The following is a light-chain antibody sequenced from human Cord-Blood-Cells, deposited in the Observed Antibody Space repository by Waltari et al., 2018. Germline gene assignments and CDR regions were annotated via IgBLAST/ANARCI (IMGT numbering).Light chain of an antibody. Sequence: IVLTQSPATLSSPPGERATLSCRASQSVSSSYLAEYQQKPGQAPRLLIYGASSRATGIPDRFSGSGSGTDFTLTISRLEPEDYAVYYCQQYGSSPPITFGPGTKVDIK. CDR1: QSVSSSY. CDR2: GAS. J-gene: IGKJ3*01. CDR3: QQYGSSPPIT. V-gene: IGKV3-20*01.